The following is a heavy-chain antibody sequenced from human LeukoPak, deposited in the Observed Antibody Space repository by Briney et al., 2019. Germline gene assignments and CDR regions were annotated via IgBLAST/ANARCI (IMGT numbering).Heavy chain of an antibody. J-gene: IGHJ5*02. Sequence: PGGSLRLSCAASGFSFSDYAMTWVRQAPGKGLEWIGEINHSGSTNYNPSLKSRVTISVDTSKNQFSLKLSSVTAADTAVYYCARRKLYYYGSGSYYAWFDPWGQGTLVTVSS. CDR3: ARRKLYYYGSGSYYAWFDP. D-gene: IGHD3-10*01. V-gene: IGHV4-34*01. CDR1: GFSFSDYA. CDR2: INHSGST.